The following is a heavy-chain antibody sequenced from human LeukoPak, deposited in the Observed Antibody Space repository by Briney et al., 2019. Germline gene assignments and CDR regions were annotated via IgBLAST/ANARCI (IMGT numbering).Heavy chain of an antibody. J-gene: IGHJ5*02. Sequence: GGSLRLSCAASGFTFSSYAMNWVRQAPGKGLEWVAVISFDGSNKYYADSVKGRFTISRDNSKNTLYLQMNSLRPEDTAVYYCAREGRNYQLPGRWFDPWGQGTLVTVSS. CDR2: ISFDGSNK. CDR1: GFTFSSYA. D-gene: IGHD2-2*01. V-gene: IGHV3-30-3*01. CDR3: AREGRNYQLPGRWFDP.